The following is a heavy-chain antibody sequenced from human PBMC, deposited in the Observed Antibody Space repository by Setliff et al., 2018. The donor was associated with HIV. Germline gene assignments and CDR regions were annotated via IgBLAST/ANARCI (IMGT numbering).Heavy chain of an antibody. J-gene: IGHJ4*02. D-gene: IGHD3-3*01. CDR2: FSADGSA. V-gene: IGHV4-4*02. CDR1: GGSISSSNW. Sequence: SETLSLTCAVSGGSISSSNWWSWVRQPPGKGLEWIGRFSADGSANYNPSLKSRVTISVDTSKNQFSLKLNSVTAADTAVYYCARFLGWRGFDYWGQGTLVTVSS. CDR3: ARFLGWRGFDY.